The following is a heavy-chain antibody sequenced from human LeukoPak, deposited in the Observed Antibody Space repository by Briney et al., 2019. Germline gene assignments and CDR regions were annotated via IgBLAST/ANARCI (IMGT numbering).Heavy chain of an antibody. CDR2: INPSGSST. CDR3: ARENGGEWFDP. J-gene: IGHJ5*02. CDR1: GYTFTSYY. D-gene: IGHD3-10*01. V-gene: IGHV1-46*01. Sequence: ASVKASCKASGYTFTSYYMHWVRQAPGQGLEWMGVINPSGSSTSYAQKFQGRVTMTRDTSTSTVYMELSSLRSEDTAVYYCARENGGEWFDPWGQGTLVTVSS.